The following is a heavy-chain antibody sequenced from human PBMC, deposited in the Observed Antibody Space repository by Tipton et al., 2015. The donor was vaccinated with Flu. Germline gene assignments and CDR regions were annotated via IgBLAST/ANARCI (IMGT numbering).Heavy chain of an antibody. CDR3: ARGGRTTVTPDY. J-gene: IGHJ4*02. Sequence: LSLTCAVYGGSFSGYYWSWIRQPPGKGLEWIGEINHSGSTNYNPSLKSRVTISVDTSKNQFSLKLSSVTAADTAVYYCARGGRTTVTPDYWGQGTLVTVSS. V-gene: IGHV4-34*01. CDR2: INHSGST. D-gene: IGHD4-11*01. CDR1: GGSFSGYY.